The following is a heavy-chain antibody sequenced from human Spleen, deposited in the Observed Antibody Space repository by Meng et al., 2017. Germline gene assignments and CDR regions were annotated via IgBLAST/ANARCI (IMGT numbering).Heavy chain of an antibody. D-gene: IGHD1-1*01. CDR1: GFTFSDYW. J-gene: IGHJ4*02. V-gene: IGHV3-74*01. CDR2: INTDDSST. CDR3: ARPTGTTYPDY. Sequence: ETLSLTCAASGFTFSDYWMHWARQAPGKGLVLVSRINTDDSSTSYADSVKGRFTISRDNAKNTLYLQMNSLKSGDTAMYCCARPTGTTYPDYWGQGTLVTVSS.